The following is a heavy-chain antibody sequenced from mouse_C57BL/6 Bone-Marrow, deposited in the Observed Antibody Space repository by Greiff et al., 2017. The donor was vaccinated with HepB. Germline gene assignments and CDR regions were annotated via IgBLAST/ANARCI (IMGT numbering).Heavy chain of an antibody. D-gene: IGHD2-4*01. Sequence: VQLQQSGPELVKPGASVKIPCKASGYTFTDYNMDWVKQSHGKSLEWIGDINPNNGGTIYNQKFKGKATLTVDKSSSTAYMELRSLTSEDTAVYYCASTMITKAWFAYWGQGTLVTVSA. CDR1: GYTFTDYN. CDR2: INPNNGGT. J-gene: IGHJ3*01. V-gene: IGHV1-18*01. CDR3: ASTMITKAWFAY.